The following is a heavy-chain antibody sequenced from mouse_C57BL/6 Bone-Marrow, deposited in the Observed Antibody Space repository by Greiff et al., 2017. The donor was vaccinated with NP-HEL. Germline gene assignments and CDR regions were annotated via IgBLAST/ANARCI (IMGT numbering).Heavy chain of an antibody. J-gene: IGHJ1*03. D-gene: IGHD1-1*01. Sequence: EVQLVESGPELVKPGASVKISCKASGYSFTGYYMNWVKQSPEKSLEWIGEINPSTGGTTYNQKFKAKATLTVDKSSSTAYMQLKSLTSEDSAVYYCADRIITTVRYFDVWGTGTTVTVSS. V-gene: IGHV1-42*01. CDR3: ADRIITTVRYFDV. CDR1: GYSFTGYY. CDR2: INPSTGGT.